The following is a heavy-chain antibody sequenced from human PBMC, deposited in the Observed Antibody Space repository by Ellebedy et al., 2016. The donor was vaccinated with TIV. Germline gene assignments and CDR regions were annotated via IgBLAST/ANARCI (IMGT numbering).Heavy chain of an antibody. D-gene: IGHD2-2*01. J-gene: IGHJ4*02. CDR2: LSYSGGT. V-gene: IGHV4-39*02. Sequence: MPSETLSLTCTVSGGSISSSPYHWGWIRQPPGKGLEWIGSLSYSGGTYYSPSLKSRVTISVYTSKNHFSLKLSSVTAADTAVYYCGWDCSSTSCRGGYWGRGTLVTVSS. CDR3: GWDCSSTSCRGGY. CDR1: GGSISSSPYH.